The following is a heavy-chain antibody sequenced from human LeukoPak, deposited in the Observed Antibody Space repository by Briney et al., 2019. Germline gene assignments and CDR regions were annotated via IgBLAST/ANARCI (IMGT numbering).Heavy chain of an antibody. CDR2: IYSGGST. J-gene: IGHJ4*02. CDR3: ARFSDHGGNSGSFDY. CDR1: GFTVSSNY. V-gene: IGHV3-66*01. D-gene: IGHD4-23*01. Sequence: GGSLRLSCAASGFTVSSNYMSWVRQAPGKGLEWVSVIYSGGSTYYADSVKGRFTISRDNSKNTLYLQMNSLRAEDTAVYYCARFSDHGGNSGSFDYWGQGTLVTVSS.